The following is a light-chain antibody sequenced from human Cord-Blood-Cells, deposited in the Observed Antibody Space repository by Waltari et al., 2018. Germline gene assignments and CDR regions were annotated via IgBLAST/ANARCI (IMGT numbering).Light chain of an antibody. J-gene: IGLJ1*01. V-gene: IGLV2-23*01. CDR3: CSYAGSSTYV. Sequence: QSALTQPASVSGSPGQSITISCTGTSSDVGSYNLVSWYQQHPGKAPKLMLYEGSKRPSGVSNRFSGSKSCNTASLTISGLQAEDEADYYCCSYAGSSTYVFGTGTKVTVL. CDR1: SSDVGSYNL. CDR2: EGS.